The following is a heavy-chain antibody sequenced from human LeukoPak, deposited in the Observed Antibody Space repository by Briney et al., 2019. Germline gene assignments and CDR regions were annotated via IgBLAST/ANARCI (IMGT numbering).Heavy chain of an antibody. J-gene: IGHJ3*02. D-gene: IGHD3-22*01. Sequence: ASVKVSCKASGYTFTSYAMNWVRQAPGQGLEWMGWINTNTGNPTYAQGFTGRFVFPLDTSVSTAYLQISSLKAEDTAVYYCARDYSLTYYYDSSGYPDSGAFDIWGQGTMVTVSS. CDR1: GYTFTSYA. V-gene: IGHV7-4-1*02. CDR3: ARDYSLTYYYDSSGYPDSGAFDI. CDR2: INTNTGNP.